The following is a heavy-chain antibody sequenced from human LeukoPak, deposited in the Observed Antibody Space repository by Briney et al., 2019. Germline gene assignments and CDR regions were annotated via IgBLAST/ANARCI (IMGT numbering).Heavy chain of an antibody. CDR2: IYYTGST. CDR3: AREHCSTTTCYFDY. J-gene: IGHJ4*02. Sequence: SETLSLTCTVSGGSISSYYWSWIRQPPGKGLEWIGYIYYTGSTNYNPSLKSRVTISVHTSKNQFSLKLSSVTAADTAVYYCAREHCSTTTCYFDYWGQGTLATVSS. CDR1: GGSISSYY. V-gene: IGHV4-59*01. D-gene: IGHD2-2*01.